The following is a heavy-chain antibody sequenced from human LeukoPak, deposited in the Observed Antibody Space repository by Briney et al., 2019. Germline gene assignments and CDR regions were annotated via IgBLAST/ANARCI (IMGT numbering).Heavy chain of an antibody. CDR1: GYTFTSYY. D-gene: IGHD2-15*01. CDR2: INPSGGST. Sequence: ASVKVSCKASGYTFTSYYMHWVRQAPGQGLEWMGIINPSGGSTSYAQKFQGRVTMTRDTSTSTVYMELSSLRSEDTAVYYCARDRYCSGGSCSHLHLDYWGQGTLVTVSS. J-gene: IGHJ4*02. V-gene: IGHV1-46*01. CDR3: ARDRYCSGGSCSHLHLDY.